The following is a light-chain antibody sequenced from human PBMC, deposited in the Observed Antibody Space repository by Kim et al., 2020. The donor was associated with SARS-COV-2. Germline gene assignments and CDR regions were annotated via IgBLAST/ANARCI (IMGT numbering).Light chain of an antibody. Sequence: LSWAPGATATRSCRASQTVSRYLAWYQQKPGQAPRLLIYDASKRATGIPARFSGSGSGTDFTLTISSLEPEDFAIYYCQQRSASYTFGQETKLEI. CDR1: QTVSRY. CDR2: DAS. J-gene: IGKJ2*01. V-gene: IGKV3-11*01. CDR3: QQRSASYT.